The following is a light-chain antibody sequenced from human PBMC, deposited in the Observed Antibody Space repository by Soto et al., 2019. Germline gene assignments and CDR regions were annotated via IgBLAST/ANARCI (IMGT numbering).Light chain of an antibody. Sequence: EIEMTQSPVTMSVSPRERATLSCRASQSVSIDLAWDQQTPSQAPRLLIYGASTRATGIQVRFSGSASGTEVTLTITRIEPKDFAVYYCQQYSRSPPTCGQGTKGEIK. J-gene: IGKJ1*01. V-gene: IGKV3-15*01. CDR3: QQYSRSPPT. CDR1: QSVSID. CDR2: GAS.